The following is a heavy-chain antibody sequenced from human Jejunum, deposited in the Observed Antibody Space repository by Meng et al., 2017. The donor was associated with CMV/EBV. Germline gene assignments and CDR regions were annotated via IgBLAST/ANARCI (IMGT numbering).Heavy chain of an antibody. V-gene: IGHV3-30*02. CDR1: EFIFNNYS. J-gene: IGHJ4*02. CDR2: IDINGENR. Sequence: EFIFNNYSIHWLRQAPGKGLEWLSFIDINGENRYNVDIVKGRFIVSKDKSKNTVFLQMNSLRVEDTAVYYCVGHQGGPREGVRLVWGQGARVTVSS. CDR3: VGHQGGPREGVRLV. D-gene: IGHD3-16*01.